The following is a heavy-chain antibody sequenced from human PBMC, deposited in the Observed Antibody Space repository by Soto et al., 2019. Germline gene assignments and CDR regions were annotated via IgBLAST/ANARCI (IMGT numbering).Heavy chain of an antibody. CDR1: GFTVSSKY. CDR2: IQSGGPT. J-gene: IGHJ6*04. D-gene: IGHD2-15*01. CDR3: ARDDVLCDGGRCYGVPLDG. V-gene: IGHV3-66*01. Sequence: PGGSLRLSCAASGFTVSSKYMSWVRQAPGKGLEWVSLIQSGGPTYYADSVKGRFTISRGTSENTLHLQMDSLRAEDTAVYYCARDDVLCDGGRCYGVPLDGWGKGTTVTVSS.